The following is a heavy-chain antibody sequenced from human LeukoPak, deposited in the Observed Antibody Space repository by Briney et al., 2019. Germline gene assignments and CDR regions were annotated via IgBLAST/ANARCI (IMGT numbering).Heavy chain of an antibody. CDR2: ISFDGSDK. J-gene: IGHJ4*02. CDR1: GFTFSRYG. V-gene: IGHV3-30*18. CDR3: AKGYSYGDY. Sequence: HPGGSLRLSCAASGFTFSRYGMHWVRQAPGKGLEWMAVISFDGSDKYYTDSVKGRFTISRDNSNNTLYLQLNNLRAEDTAVYYCAKGYSYGDYWGQGTLVTVSS. D-gene: IGHD5-18*01.